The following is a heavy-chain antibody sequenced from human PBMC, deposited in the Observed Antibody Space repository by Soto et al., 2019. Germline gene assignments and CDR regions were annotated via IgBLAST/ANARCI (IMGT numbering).Heavy chain of an antibody. CDR1: GGSISSGSYY. J-gene: IGHJ3*02. CDR3: ARVQGERCNTGVCVRTYGFDI. V-gene: IGHV4-31*03. CDR2: IYYSGST. Sequence: QVQLQESGPGLVKPSQTLSLTCTVSGGSISSGSYYWSWIRQHPGKGLEWIGYIYYSGSTYYNPSLKSRLSISVDTSKKQFSLKLNSVTAADTAVYYCARVQGERCNTGVCVRTYGFDIWGQGTVVTVSS. D-gene: IGHD2-8*01.